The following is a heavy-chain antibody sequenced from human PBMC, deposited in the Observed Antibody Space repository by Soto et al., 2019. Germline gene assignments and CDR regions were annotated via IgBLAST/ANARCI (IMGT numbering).Heavy chain of an antibody. CDR3: AKYRTIASRHLDS. D-gene: IGHD6-6*01. V-gene: IGHV3-23*01. CDR2: ISGSVGST. Sequence: GGSLRLSCAASGFTFSDHGMHWVRQAPGKWLEWVSSISGSVGSTFYADSVKGRFTISRDNSMNTLYLQMNSLRAEDTAVYYCAKYRTIASRHLDSWGQGXLVTVYS. CDR1: GFTFSDHG. J-gene: IGHJ4*02.